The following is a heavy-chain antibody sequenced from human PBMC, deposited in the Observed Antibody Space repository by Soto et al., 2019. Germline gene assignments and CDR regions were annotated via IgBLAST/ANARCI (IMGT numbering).Heavy chain of an antibody. CDR2: IKSKTDGGTT. J-gene: IGHJ3*02. CDR3: TKDREWEPLPYAFDI. CDR1: GFTFSNAW. V-gene: IGHV3-15*01. D-gene: IGHD1-26*01. Sequence: GGSLRLSCAASGFTFSNAWMSWVRQAPGKGLEWVGRIKSKTDGGTTDYAAPVKGRFTISRDDSKNTLYLQMNSLKTEDTAVYYCTKDREWEPLPYAFDIWGQGTMVTVSS.